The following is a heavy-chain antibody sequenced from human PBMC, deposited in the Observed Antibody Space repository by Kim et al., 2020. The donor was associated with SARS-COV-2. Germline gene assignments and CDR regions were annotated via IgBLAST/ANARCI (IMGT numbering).Heavy chain of an antibody. J-gene: IGHJ3*02. V-gene: IGHV3-21*06. Sequence: GGSLRLSCVASGFTLNTYTMNWVRQAPGKGLEWVSSIRSGSSSTYYADSVKGRLTISRDSAKNSLYLQMNSLRAEDTAVYYCAREVLRKNAFDIWGQGTIVTVSS. CDR2: IRSGSSST. CDR1: GFTLNTYT. CDR3: AREVLRKNAFDI. D-gene: IGHD2-8*01.